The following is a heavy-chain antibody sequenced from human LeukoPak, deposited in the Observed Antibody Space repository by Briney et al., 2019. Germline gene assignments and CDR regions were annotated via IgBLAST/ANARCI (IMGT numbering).Heavy chain of an antibody. CDR3: VGWVGH. V-gene: IGHV3-66*01. Sequence: PGGSLRLSCAASGFTFSNYWMHWVRQAPGKGLEWVSIIYSGGNTYYADSVKGRFTISRDNSKNTLYLQMNSLRAEDTAVFYCVGWVGHWGQGTLVTVSS. J-gene: IGHJ4*02. CDR1: GFTFSNYW. CDR2: IYSGGNT. D-gene: IGHD3-10*01.